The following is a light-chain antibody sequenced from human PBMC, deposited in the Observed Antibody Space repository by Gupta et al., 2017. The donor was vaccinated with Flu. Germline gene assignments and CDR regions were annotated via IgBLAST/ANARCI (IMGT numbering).Light chain of an antibody. V-gene: IGLV1-44*01. CDR3: AAWDDSLNGHYV. CDR2: GNN. Sequence: QSVLAQPPSASGTPGQRVTISCSGTSSNIGSNFVNWYQQVPGTAPKLLIYGNNQRPSGVPDRFSASKFGTSASLAISGLQSEDEADYYCAAWDDSLNGHYVFGTGTKVTAL. CDR1: SSNIGSNF. J-gene: IGLJ1*01.